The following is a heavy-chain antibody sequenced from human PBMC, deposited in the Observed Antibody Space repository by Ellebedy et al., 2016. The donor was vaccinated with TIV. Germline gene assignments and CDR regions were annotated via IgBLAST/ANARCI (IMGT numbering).Heavy chain of an antibody. CDR2: VHPSDLIS. CDR3: ARNAILTGANSAGGLDF. CDR1: GYRFTRFY. V-gene: IGHV1-46*01. D-gene: IGHD3-9*01. J-gene: IGHJ4*02. Sequence: ASVKVSCXSSGYRFTRFYIHWVRQAPGRGLEWMGMVHPSDLISTSSARFKGRFHMTTDTSTTTAYMELTDLTSEDTAVYYCARNAILTGANSAGGLDFWGQGTLVSVSA.